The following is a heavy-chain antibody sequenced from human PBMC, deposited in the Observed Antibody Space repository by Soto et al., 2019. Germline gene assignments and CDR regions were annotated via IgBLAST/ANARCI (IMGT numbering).Heavy chain of an antibody. J-gene: IGHJ4*02. Sequence: GGSLRHSCAGSGVTLFSYAMSWVRQAPGKGLEWVSAISGSGGSTYYADSVKGRFTISRDNSKNTLYLQMNSLRAEDTAVYYCAKTRYYYESSGYYGYGRQGTLV. CDR3: AKTRYYYESSGYYGY. V-gene: IGHV3-23*01. CDR2: ISGSGGST. CDR1: GVTLFSYA. D-gene: IGHD3-22*01.